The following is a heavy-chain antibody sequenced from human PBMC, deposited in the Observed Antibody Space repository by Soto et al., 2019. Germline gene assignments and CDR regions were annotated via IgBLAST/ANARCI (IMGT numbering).Heavy chain of an antibody. CDR3: AKDRGSGGGFYYYGMDV. J-gene: IGHJ6*02. V-gene: IGHV3-30*18. Sequence: QVQLVESGGGVVQPGRSLRLSCAASGITFSSYGMHWVRQAPGKGLEWVAVISSDGSDKYYADSVKGRFTISRDNSKNTLYLQMNSLRAEDTAVYSGAKDRGSGGGFYYYGMDVWGQGATVTVSS. CDR2: ISSDGSDK. D-gene: IGHD2-15*01. CDR1: GITFSSYG.